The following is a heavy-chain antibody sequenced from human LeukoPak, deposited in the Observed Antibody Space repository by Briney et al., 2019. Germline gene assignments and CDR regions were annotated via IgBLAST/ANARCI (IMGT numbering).Heavy chain of an antibody. Sequence: PGGSLRLSCVASGFTFSSYAMSWVRQAPGKGLVWVSRINSDGSSTSYADSVKGRFTISRDNAKNTLYLQMNSLRAEDTAVYYCARDLGYSYGCFDYWGQGTLVTVSS. CDR2: INSDGSST. CDR3: ARDLGYSYGCFDY. J-gene: IGHJ4*02. D-gene: IGHD5-18*01. V-gene: IGHV3-74*01. CDR1: GFTFSSYA.